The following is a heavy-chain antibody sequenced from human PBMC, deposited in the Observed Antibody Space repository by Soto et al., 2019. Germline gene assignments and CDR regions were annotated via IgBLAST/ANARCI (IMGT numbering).Heavy chain of an antibody. CDR2: IIPIFGTA. CDR1: GGTFSSYA. CDR3: ARSGLDGYDYVWGSSA. Sequence: SVKVSCKASGGTFSSYAISCVRQAPGQGLEWMGGIIPIFGTANYAQKFQGRVTITADESTSTAYMELSSLRSEDTAVYYCARSGLDGYDYVWGSSAWGQGTMVTVSS. J-gene: IGHJ5*02. V-gene: IGHV1-69*13. D-gene: IGHD3-16*01.